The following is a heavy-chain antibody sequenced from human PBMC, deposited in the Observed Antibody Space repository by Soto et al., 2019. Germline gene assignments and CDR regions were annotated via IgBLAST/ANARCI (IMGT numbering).Heavy chain of an antibody. CDR2: INTDGSST. CDR1: GFSLSSYW. J-gene: IGHJ5*02. D-gene: IGHD1-1*01. CDR3: AREVGTTWFDP. V-gene: IGHV3-74*01. Sequence: GGSLGLSCAASGFSLSSYWMHWVRQAPGKGLVWVSRINTDGSSTSYADSVKGRFTFSRDNAKNTLYLQMNSLRAEDTAVYYCAREVGTTWFDPWGQGTLVTVSS.